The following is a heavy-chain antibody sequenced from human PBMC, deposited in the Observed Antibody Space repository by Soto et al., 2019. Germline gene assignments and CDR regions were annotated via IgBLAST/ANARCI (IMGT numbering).Heavy chain of an antibody. V-gene: IGHV1-18*01. Sequence: ASVKVSCKASGYTFTSYGISWVRQAPGQGLEWMGWISAYNGNTNYAQKLQGRVTMTTYTSTSTAYMELRSLRSDDTAVYYCARASGRGMITFGGVISDAFDIWGQGTMVTVSS. D-gene: IGHD3-16*02. CDR2: ISAYNGNT. CDR3: ARASGRGMITFGGVISDAFDI. CDR1: GYTFTSYG. J-gene: IGHJ3*02.